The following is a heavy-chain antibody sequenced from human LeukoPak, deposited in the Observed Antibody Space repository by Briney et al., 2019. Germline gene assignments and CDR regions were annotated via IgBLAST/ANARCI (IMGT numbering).Heavy chain of an antibody. D-gene: IGHD3-10*01. Sequence: SETLSLTCTVSGGSISSYYWSWIRQPPGKGLERIGYIYYSGSTNYNPSLKSRVTISVDTSKNQFSLKLSSVTAADTAVYYCARKGIRGVNFDYWGQGTLVTVSS. CDR2: IYYSGST. CDR3: ARKGIRGVNFDY. V-gene: IGHV4-59*01. CDR1: GGSISSYY. J-gene: IGHJ4*02.